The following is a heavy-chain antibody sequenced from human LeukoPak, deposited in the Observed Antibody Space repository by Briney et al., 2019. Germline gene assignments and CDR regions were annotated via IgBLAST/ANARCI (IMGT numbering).Heavy chain of an antibody. D-gene: IGHD3-3*01. CDR1: GFTFSIYG. J-gene: IGHJ6*03. CDR2: IGNDAKTT. V-gene: IGHV3-33*08. CDR3: ARCEWHYCHYYMDG. Sequence: GGSLRLSCAASGFTFSIYGMHWVRQAPGKGLEWGAVIGNDAKTTYYADSVKGRFTISRDNAKNSLFLQMNSLGAEDTAVYYCARCEWHYCHYYMDGWGKGTTVTVSS.